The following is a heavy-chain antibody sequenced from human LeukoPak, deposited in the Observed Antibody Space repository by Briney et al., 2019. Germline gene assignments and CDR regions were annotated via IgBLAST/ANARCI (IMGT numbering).Heavy chain of an antibody. D-gene: IGHD6-13*01. Sequence: PGGSLRLSCAASGFTFSSYAMSWVRQAPGRGLEWVSDISGNGDSAYYADSVKGRFTISRDNAKNSLYLQMNSLRAEDTAVYYCARVDSSSWYSGRYYYYGMDVWGQGTTVTVSS. J-gene: IGHJ6*02. V-gene: IGHV3-23*01. CDR1: GFTFSSYA. CDR3: ARVDSSSWYSGRYYYYGMDV. CDR2: ISGNGDSA.